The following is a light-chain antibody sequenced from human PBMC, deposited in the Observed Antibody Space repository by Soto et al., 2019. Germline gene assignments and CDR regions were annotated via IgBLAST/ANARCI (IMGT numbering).Light chain of an antibody. CDR2: GAS. CDR3: QQSYSTLVLT. Sequence: IQMTQSPSSLSASVGDSLTITCRASQGVDSDLSWYQQRPGKAPKLLIYGASNLHSGVPSRFSGRGSGTLFTLTISSLQPEDVATYYCQQSYSTLVLTFGGGTKVELK. J-gene: IGKJ4*01. V-gene: IGKV1-39*01. CDR1: QGVDSD.